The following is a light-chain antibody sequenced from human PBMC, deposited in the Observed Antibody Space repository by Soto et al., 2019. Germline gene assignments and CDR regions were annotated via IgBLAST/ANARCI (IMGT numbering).Light chain of an antibody. CDR1: NRDVGSYNF. Sequence: QSALTQPGSVSGSPGQSITIACTGTNRDVGSYNFVSWYQQRPGEAPKLIISEVRNRPSGISYRFTGSKSGNTAPLPISGLQAEDEADYYCSSYTTTSTLVFGGGTKVTVL. CDR3: SSYTTTSTLV. V-gene: IGLV2-14*01. J-gene: IGLJ3*02. CDR2: EVR.